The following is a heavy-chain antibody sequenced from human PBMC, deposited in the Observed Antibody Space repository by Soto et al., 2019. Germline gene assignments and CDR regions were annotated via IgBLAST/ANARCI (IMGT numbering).Heavy chain of an antibody. Sequence: GASVKVSCKASGGTFSSYAISWVRQAPGQGLEWMGGIIPIFGTANYAQKFQGRVTVTADESTSTAYMELSSLRSEDTAVYYCARDRYYYDSSGYYYYFDYWGQGPLVTVSS. J-gene: IGHJ4*02. V-gene: IGHV1-69*13. CDR3: ARDRYYYDSSGYYYYFDY. CDR1: GGTFSSYA. CDR2: IIPIFGTA. D-gene: IGHD3-22*01.